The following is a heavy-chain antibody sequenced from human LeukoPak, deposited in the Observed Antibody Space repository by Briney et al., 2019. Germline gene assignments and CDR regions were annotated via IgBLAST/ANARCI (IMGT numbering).Heavy chain of an antibody. CDR2: INPNSGDT. J-gene: IGHJ4*02. V-gene: IGHV1-2*02. Sequence: ASVKVSCKAPGYTFTGYYMHWVRQAPGQGLEWMGWINPNSGDTNYAQKFQGRVTMTGDTSISTAYMELSRLRSDDTAVYYCARATGYCSGGSCYSWYYFDYWGQGTLVTVSS. CDR3: ARATGYCSGGSCYSWYYFDY. CDR1: GYTFTGYY. D-gene: IGHD2-15*01.